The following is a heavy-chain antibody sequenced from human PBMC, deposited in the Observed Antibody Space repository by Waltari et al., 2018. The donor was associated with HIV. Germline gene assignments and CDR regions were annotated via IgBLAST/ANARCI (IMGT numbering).Heavy chain of an antibody. CDR3: MRDSGRGRAFDF. Sequence: QVLLVQSGSELKKPGASVKISCKASGYTFTSSSINWVRQAPGQGLEWMGWINTNTGNPMYAPGFTGRFVFSLDTSVNTAYLEISGLTTEDTAVYYCMRDSGRGRAFDFWGQGTMVSVSS. V-gene: IGHV7-4-1*02. CDR1: GYTFTSSS. D-gene: IGHD6-25*01. CDR2: INTNTGNP. J-gene: IGHJ3*01.